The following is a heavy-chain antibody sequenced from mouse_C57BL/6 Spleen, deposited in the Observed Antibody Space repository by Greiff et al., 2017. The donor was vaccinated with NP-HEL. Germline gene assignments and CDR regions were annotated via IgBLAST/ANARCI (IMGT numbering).Heavy chain of an antibody. V-gene: IGHV5-4*01. CDR2: ISDGGSYT. CDR3: ARKGNYVDY. J-gene: IGHJ2*01. CDR1: GFTFSSYA. Sequence: EVQLVESGGGLVKPGGSLKLSCAASGFTFSSYAMSWVRQTPEKRLEWVATISDGGSYTYYPDNVKGRFTISRDNAKNNLYLQMSHLKSEDTAMYYCARKGNYVDYWGQGTTLTVSS.